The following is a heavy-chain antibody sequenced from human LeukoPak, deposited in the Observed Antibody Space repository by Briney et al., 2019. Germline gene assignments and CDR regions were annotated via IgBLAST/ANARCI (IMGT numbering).Heavy chain of an antibody. CDR2: ISAYNGNT. J-gene: IGHJ5*02. Sequence: GASAKVSCRASGYTFTSYGISWVRQAPGQGLEWMGWISAYNGNTNYAQKLQGRVTMTTDTSTSTAYMELRSLRSDDTAVYYCARDRRGAALNWFDPWGQGTLVTVSS. CDR3: ARDRRGAALNWFDP. CDR1: GYTFTSYG. V-gene: IGHV1-18*01. D-gene: IGHD1-14*01.